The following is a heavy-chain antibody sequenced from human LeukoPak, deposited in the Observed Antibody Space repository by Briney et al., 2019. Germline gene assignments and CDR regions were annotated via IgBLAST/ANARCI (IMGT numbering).Heavy chain of an antibody. V-gene: IGHV1-18*01. CDR2: ISAYNGNT. Sequence: GASVKVSCKASGYTFTSYGISWVRQAPGQGLEWMGWISAYNGNTNYAQKLQGRVTMTTDTSTSTAYMELRSLRSDDTAVYYCARVSWVGYYYDSSGYGLDFDYWGQGTLVTVSS. J-gene: IGHJ4*02. CDR1: GYTFTSYG. D-gene: IGHD3-22*01. CDR3: ARVSWVGYYYDSSGYGLDFDY.